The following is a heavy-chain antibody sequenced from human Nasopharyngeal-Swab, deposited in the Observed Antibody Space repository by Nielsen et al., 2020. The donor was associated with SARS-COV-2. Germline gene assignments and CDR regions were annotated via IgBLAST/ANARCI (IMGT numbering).Heavy chain of an antibody. CDR2: IKSEIDGGTR. CDR1: GFTFTDAW. D-gene: IGHD2-2*01. J-gene: IGHJ4*02. V-gene: IGHV3-15*01. Sequence: GESLKISCAASGFTFTDAWMTWVRQAPGKGPEWVGRIKSEIDGGTRDYAAPVKGRFTISRDDSRNTLYLQMNSLKTEDTALYYCTTQKGPTALDYWGQGTLVTVSS. CDR3: TTQKGPTALDY.